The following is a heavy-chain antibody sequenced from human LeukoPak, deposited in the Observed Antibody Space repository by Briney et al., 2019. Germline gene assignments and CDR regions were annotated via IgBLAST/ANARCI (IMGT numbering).Heavy chain of an antibody. Sequence: PGGSLRLSCEASGLMFSNYNMNWVRQAPGKGLEWVASISSSSSYIYYADSMKGRFTISRDNAKNAMYLQMNSLRGEDTAVYYCARGSHRRYSSSWYSLWGQGTLVTVSS. D-gene: IGHD6-13*01. J-gene: IGHJ4*02. CDR3: ARGSHRRYSSSWYSL. CDR2: ISSSSSYI. V-gene: IGHV3-21*01. CDR1: GLMFSNYN.